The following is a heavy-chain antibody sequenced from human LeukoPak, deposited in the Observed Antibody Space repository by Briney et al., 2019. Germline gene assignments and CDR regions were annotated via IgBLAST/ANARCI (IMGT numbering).Heavy chain of an antibody. J-gene: IGHJ6*02. CDR3: ARFYGSGSYWNYYYYGMDV. CDR1: GGSFSGYY. V-gene: IGHV4-34*01. CDR2: INQSGST. Sequence: SETLSLTCAVYGGSFSGYYWSWIRQPPGKGLEWIGEINQSGSTNYNPSLKSRVTISVDTSKNQFSLKLSSVTAADTAVYYCARFYGSGSYWNYYYYGMDVWGQGTTVTVSS. D-gene: IGHD3-10*01.